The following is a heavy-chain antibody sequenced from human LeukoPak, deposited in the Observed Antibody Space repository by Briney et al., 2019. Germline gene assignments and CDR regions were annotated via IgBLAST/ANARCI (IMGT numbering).Heavy chain of an antibody. CDR1: GFTVSSNY. J-gene: IGHJ1*01. D-gene: IGHD6-13*01. CDR3: ASRLPRIAAAASGYFQH. V-gene: IGHV3-66*01. Sequence: GSLRPSCAASGFTVSSNYISWVRPAPGEGLELVSIIYSGGSTYYADAVKGRFTISRDNSKNTLYLQMNSLRAEDTAVYYCASRLPRIAAAASGYFQHWGQGTLVTVSS. CDR2: IYSGGST.